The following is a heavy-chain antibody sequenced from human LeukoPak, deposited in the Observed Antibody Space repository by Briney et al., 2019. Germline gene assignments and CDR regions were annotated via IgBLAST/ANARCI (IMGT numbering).Heavy chain of an antibody. D-gene: IGHD4-17*01. CDR3: AREVYGDFLYYYYYYMDV. CDR2: ISAYNGNT. CDR1: GYTFTGYG. J-gene: IGHJ6*03. V-gene: IGHV1-18*01. Sequence: ASVKVSCKASGYTFTGYGISWVRQAPGQGLEWMGWISAYNGNTNYAQKLQGRVTMTTDTSISTAYMELNSLTSDDTAVYYCAREVYGDFLYYYYYYMDVWGKGTTVTVSS.